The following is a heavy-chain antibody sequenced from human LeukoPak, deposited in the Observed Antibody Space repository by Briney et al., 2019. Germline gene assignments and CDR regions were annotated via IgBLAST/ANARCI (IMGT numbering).Heavy chain of an antibody. Sequence: SETLSLTCTVSGGSISSTSYYWGWIRQPPGKGLECIGRIYYSRRTYYNPSLKSRVTMSVDTSKNQFSLKLNSVTAADTAVYYCARILYSSNIDYWGEGTLVTVSS. J-gene: IGHJ4*02. CDR3: ARILYSSNIDY. CDR2: IYYSRRT. CDR1: GGSISSTSYY. V-gene: IGHV4-39*07. D-gene: IGHD6-19*01.